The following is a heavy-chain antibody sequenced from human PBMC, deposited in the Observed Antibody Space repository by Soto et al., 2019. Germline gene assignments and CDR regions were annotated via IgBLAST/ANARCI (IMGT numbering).Heavy chain of an antibody. CDR2: TYHRSKWHN. D-gene: IGHD3-3*01. CDR3: ANMDDS. Sequence: QPLSLTCAISWVSFSSNIAAWNWIRQSPSRGLEWLGRTYHRSKWHNEYAVSVKSRITINPDTSRNQFSLQLKSVTPEDTAVYYCANMDDSWGQGTLVTVSS. V-gene: IGHV6-1*01. CDR1: WVSFSSNIAA. J-gene: IGHJ4*02.